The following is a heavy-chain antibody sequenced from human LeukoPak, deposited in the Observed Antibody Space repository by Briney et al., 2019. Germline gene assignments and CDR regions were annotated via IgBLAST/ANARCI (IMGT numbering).Heavy chain of an antibody. CDR2: ICGSVSGSGDCT. Sequence: GGSLRLSCAASGFSFGSYAMSWVRQAAGKGLEWVSEICGSVSGSGDCTHYADSVKGRFTISRDNAKNSLYLQMNSLRAEDTAVYYCATFTMTTRDFDYWGQGTLVTVSS. J-gene: IGHJ4*02. CDR1: GFSFGSYA. CDR3: ATFTMTTRDFDY. V-gene: IGHV3-23*01. D-gene: IGHD3-22*01.